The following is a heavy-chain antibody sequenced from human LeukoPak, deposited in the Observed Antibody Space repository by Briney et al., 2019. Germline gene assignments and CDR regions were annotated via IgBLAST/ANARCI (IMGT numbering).Heavy chain of an antibody. CDR2: ISSGGDIT. V-gene: IGHV3-23*01. CDR1: GFTFSSHA. D-gene: IGHD2-8*01. J-gene: IGHJ5*02. Sequence: QPGGSLRLSCAVSGFTFSSHAMSWVRPAPGKGLEWVSTISSGGDITYYPDSGKGRFTISRDNSKNTLYLQMDSLRAEDTAVYYCAKTPLGYCSNGICYTGLLGWFDPWGQGALVTVSS. CDR3: AKTPLGYCSNGICYTGLLGWFDP.